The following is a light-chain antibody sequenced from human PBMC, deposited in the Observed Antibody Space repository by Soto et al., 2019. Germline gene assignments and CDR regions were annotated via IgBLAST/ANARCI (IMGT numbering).Light chain of an antibody. CDR1: XXXNGSNT. J-gene: IGLJ7*01. Sequence: QSVLTQPPSASGTPGXRVTIXXXGSXXXNGSNTVNWYQQLPGTAPKLLIYSNNQRPSGVPDRFSGSKSGTSASLAISGLQSEDEADYYCAAWDDSLNGAVFGGGTHLTVL. CDR3: AAWDDSLNGAV. CDR2: SNN. V-gene: IGLV1-44*01.